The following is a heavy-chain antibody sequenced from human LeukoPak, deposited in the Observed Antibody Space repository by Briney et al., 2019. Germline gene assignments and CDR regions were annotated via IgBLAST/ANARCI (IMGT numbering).Heavy chain of an antibody. J-gene: IGHJ4*02. CDR3: ARLGYSGYEEDFDY. CDR1: GGSISSYY. D-gene: IGHD5-12*01. V-gene: IGHV4-59*08. CDR2: IYYSGST. Sequence: SETLSLTCTVSGGSISSYYWSWIRQPPGKGPEWIGYIYYSGSTNYNPSLKSRVTISVDTCKNQFSLKLSSVTAADTAVYYCARLGYSGYEEDFDYWGQGTLVTVSS.